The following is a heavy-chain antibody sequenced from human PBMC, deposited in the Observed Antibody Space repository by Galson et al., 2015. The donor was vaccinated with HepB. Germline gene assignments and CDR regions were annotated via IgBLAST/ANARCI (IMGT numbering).Heavy chain of an antibody. CDR2: IYSGGST. CDR1: GFTVSSNY. J-gene: IGHJ6*02. Sequence: SLRLSCAASGFTVSSNYMSWVRQAPGKGLEWVSVIYSGGSTYYADSVKGRFTISRHNSKNTLYLQMNSLRAEDTAVYYCAREGDGSGSYTHYYYGMDVWGQGTTVTVSS. D-gene: IGHD3-10*01. V-gene: IGHV3-53*04. CDR3: AREGDGSGSYTHYYYGMDV.